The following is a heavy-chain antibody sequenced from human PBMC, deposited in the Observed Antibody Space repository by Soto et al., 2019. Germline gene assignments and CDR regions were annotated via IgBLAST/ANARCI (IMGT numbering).Heavy chain of an antibody. Sequence: GESLKISCKGSGYSFTSYWIGWVRQMPGKGLEWMGIIYPGDSDTRYSPSFQGQVTISADKSISTAYPQWSSLKASDTAMYYCARTEQLYYYGMDVWGQGTTVTVSS. J-gene: IGHJ6*02. CDR1: GYSFTSYW. CDR2: IYPGDSDT. V-gene: IGHV5-51*01. D-gene: IGHD6-13*01. CDR3: ARTEQLYYYGMDV.